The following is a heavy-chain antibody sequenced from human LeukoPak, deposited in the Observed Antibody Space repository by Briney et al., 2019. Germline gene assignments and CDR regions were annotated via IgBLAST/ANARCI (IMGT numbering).Heavy chain of an antibody. CDR3: ATLELREWYGDY. Sequence: PGGSLRLSCAASGFTFSSYTVNWVRQAPGKGLEWVSSISSGSRSIYYADSVKGRFTISRDNTKNSLYLQMNSLRAEDTAVYYCATLELREWYGDYWGQGTLVTVSS. CDR2: ISSGSRSI. V-gene: IGHV3-21*01. CDR1: GFTFSSYT. J-gene: IGHJ4*02. D-gene: IGHD1-7*01.